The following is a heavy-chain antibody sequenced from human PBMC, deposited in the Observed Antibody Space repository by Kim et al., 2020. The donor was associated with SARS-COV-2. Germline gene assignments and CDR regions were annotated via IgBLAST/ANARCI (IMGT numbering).Heavy chain of an antibody. CDR3: AKDQAHYDILTGLDY. D-gene: IGHD3-9*01. J-gene: IGHJ4*02. Sequence: GDSVKGRFTISRDKSKNTLSLQMNSLRAEATAVYYCAKDQAHYDILTGLDYWGQGTLVAVSS. V-gene: IGHV3-30*02.